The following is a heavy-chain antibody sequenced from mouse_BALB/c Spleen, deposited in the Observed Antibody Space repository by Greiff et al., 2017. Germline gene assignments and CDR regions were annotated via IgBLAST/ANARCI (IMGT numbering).Heavy chain of an antibody. J-gene: IGHJ2*01. V-gene: IGHV14-4*02. CDR3: NGGGLGY. CDR2: IDPENGDT. D-gene: IGHD2-13*01. CDR1: GFNIKDYY. Sequence: EVKLQESGAELVRSGASVKLSCTASGFNIKDYYMHWVKQRPEQGLEWIGWIDPENGDTEYAPKFQGKATMTADTSSNTAYLQLSSLTSEDTAVYYCNGGGLGYWGQGTTLTVSS.